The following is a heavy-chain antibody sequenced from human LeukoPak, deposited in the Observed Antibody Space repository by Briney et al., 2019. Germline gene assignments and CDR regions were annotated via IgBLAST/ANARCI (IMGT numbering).Heavy chain of an antibody. CDR3: ARDTPLAALDY. Sequence: GSSVKVSCKASGGTFSSYAISWVRQAPGQGLEWMGIINPSGGSTSYAQKFQGRVTMTRDMSTSTVYMELSSLRSEDTAVYYCARDTPLAALDYWGQGTLVTVSS. V-gene: IGHV1-46*01. CDR1: GGTFSSYA. CDR2: INPSGGST. D-gene: IGHD6-6*01. J-gene: IGHJ4*02.